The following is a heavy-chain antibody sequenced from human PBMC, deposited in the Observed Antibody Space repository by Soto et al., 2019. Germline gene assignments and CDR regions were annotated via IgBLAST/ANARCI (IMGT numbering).Heavy chain of an antibody. CDR2: IIPSFGTP. CDR1: GGTSRNYV. J-gene: IGHJ4*02. D-gene: IGHD1-26*01. Sequence: SVKVSCKDSGGTSRNYVISWVRQAPGQGLEWMGGIIPSFGTPTYAQKFQGRVTITADKSTSTAYMELSSLRSEDTAVYYCARALRLSGSYSDYWGQGTLVTVSS. V-gene: IGHV1-69*06. CDR3: ARALRLSGSYSDY.